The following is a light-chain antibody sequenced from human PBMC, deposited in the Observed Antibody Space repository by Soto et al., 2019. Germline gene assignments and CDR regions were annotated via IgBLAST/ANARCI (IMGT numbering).Light chain of an antibody. CDR3: QTWGTGIGV. V-gene: IGLV4-69*01. CDR2: LNSDGSH. Sequence: QLVLTQSPSASASLGASVKLTCTLSSGHSSYAIAWHQQQPGKGPRYLMKLNSDGSHSKGDGIPDRFSGSSSGAERYLTISSLQSEDEADYYCQTWGTGIGVFGGGTKLTVL. J-gene: IGLJ3*02. CDR1: SGHSSYA.